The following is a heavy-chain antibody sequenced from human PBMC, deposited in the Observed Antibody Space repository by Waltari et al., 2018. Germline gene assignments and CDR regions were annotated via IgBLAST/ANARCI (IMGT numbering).Heavy chain of an antibody. Sequence: QVQLVESGGGVVQPGRSLRLSCAASGFTFSSYGMHWVRQAPGKGLEWVAGIWYDGSNKYYADAVKGRLTISRDNSKNTLYLQMNSLRAEETAVYYCARGRITMVRGDAFDIWGQGTMVTVSS. CDR3: ARGRITMVRGDAFDI. J-gene: IGHJ3*02. CDR2: IWYDGSNK. CDR1: GFTFSSYG. V-gene: IGHV3-33*01. D-gene: IGHD3-10*01.